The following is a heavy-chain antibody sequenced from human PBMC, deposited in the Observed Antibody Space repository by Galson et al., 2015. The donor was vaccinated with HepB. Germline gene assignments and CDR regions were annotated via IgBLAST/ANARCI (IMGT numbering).Heavy chain of an antibody. V-gene: IGHV3-7*03. CDR2: IKQDGSEK. D-gene: IGHD3-22*01. CDR1: GFTFSSYW. CDR3: ARRGGYYYDSSGYPQLYYFDY. Sequence: SLRLSCAASGFTFSSYWMSWVRQAPGKGLEWVANIKQDGSEKYYADSVKGRFTISRDNAKNSLYLQMNSLRAEDTAVYYCARRGGYYYDSSGYPQLYYFDYWGQGTLVTVSS. J-gene: IGHJ4*02.